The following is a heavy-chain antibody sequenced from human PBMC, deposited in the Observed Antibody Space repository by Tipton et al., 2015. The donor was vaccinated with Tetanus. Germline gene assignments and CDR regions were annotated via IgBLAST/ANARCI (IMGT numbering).Heavy chain of an antibody. D-gene: IGHD3-3*01. CDR3: ARGRGLGPHGYSEH. Sequence: QLVQSGAEVKKPGASVKVSCKASGYTFTHYGVNWVRQAPGQGLEWMGWISPFNENVNYAEKFQGRLTMTTDRSTATVYMDLRSLRSADPGVVYGARGRGLGPHGYSEHWGRGTLVTVSS. V-gene: IGHV1-18*01. CDR1: GYTFTHYG. J-gene: IGHJ4*02. CDR2: ISPFNENV.